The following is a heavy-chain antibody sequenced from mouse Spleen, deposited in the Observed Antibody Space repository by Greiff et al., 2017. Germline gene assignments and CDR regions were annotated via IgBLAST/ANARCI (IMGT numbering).Heavy chain of an antibody. D-gene: IGHD2-12*01. CDR2: ISYSGST. J-gene: IGHJ2*01. Sequence: VQLQQSGPGMVKPSQSLSLTCTVTGYSITSGYDWQWIRHFPGNKLEWMGYISYSGSTNYNPSLKSRISITHDTSKNHFFLKLNSVTTEDTATYYCARDNYRSFDYWGQGTTLTVSS. CDR1: GYSITSGYD. V-gene: IGHV3-1*01. CDR3: ARDNYRSFDY.